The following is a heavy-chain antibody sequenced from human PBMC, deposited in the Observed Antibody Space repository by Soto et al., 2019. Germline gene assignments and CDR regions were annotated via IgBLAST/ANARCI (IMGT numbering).Heavy chain of an antibody. Sequence: SVKVSCKASGGTFSSYAISWVRQAPGQGLEWMGGIIPIFGTANYAQKFQGRVTITADESTITAYMELSSLRSEDTAVYYCARATTTVTKDDAFDIWGQGTMVTVSS. CDR3: ARATTTVTKDDAFDI. CDR2: IIPIFGTA. J-gene: IGHJ3*02. V-gene: IGHV1-69*13. CDR1: GGTFSSYA. D-gene: IGHD4-17*01.